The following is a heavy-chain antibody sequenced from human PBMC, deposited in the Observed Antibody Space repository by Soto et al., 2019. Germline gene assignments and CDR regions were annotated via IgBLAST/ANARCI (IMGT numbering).Heavy chain of an antibody. J-gene: IGHJ4*02. CDR2: IYYSGST. CDR1: GGSISSGGYY. Sequence: QVQLQESGPGLVKPSQTLSLTCTVSGGSISSGGYYWSWIRQHPGKGLEWIGYIYYSGSTYYNPSLNGGVNISVDTSKNQFSLRLSSVTAADTAVYYCASGYSGYGDFYYFDYWGQGTLVTVSS. CDR3: ASGYSGYGDFYYFDY. V-gene: IGHV4-31*03. D-gene: IGHD5-12*01.